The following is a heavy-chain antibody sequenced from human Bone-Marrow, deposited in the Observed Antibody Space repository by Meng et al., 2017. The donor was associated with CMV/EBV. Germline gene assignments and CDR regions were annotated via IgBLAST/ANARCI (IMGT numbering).Heavy chain of an antibody. D-gene: IGHD3-16*01. CDR2: IIPIFGTA. J-gene: IGHJ4*02. Sequence: SVKVSCKASGGTFSSYAISWVRQAPGQGLEWMGGIIPIFGTANYAQKFQGRVTITTDESTSTAYMELSSLRSEETAVYYCARDGSTPTIGAEDYWGQGTLVTVSS. CDR1: GGTFSSYA. V-gene: IGHV1-69*05. CDR3: ARDGSTPTIGAEDY.